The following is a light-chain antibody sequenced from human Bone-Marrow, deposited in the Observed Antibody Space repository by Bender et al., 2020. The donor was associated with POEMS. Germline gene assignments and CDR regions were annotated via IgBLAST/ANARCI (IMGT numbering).Light chain of an antibody. CDR3: SSYTSSSTLGV. Sequence: QSALTQPASVSGSPGQSITISCTGTNSDVGGYNYVSWYQQHPGKAPKLLIFDVNNRPSGVSNRFSGSKSGNTASLTISGLQAEDEADYYCSSYTSSSTLGVFGGGTKLTVL. CDR2: DVN. J-gene: IGLJ3*02. V-gene: IGLV2-14*03. CDR1: NSDVGGYNY.